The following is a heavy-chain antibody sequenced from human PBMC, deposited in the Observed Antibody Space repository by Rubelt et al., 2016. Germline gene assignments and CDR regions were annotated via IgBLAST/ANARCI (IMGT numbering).Heavy chain of an antibody. CDR2: IIPILGIA. D-gene: IGHD6-19*01. CDR3: ARTRSGWATRPDAFDI. V-gene: IGHV1-69*04. J-gene: IGHJ3*02. CDR1: GGTFSSYA. Sequence: QVQLVQSGAEVKKPGSSVKVSCKASGGTFSSYAISWVRQAPGQGLEWMGRIIPILGIANYAQKFQGRVTITADKSTSKAYMELRSLRSDDTAVYYFARTRSGWATRPDAFDIWGQGTMVTVSS.